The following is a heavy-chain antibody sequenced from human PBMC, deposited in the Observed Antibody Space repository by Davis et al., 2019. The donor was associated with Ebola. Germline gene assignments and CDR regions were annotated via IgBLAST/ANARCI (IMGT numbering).Heavy chain of an antibody. Sequence: PGRSLRPSFKGSGYSFTSYWNGWVRQIPGKGLEWMGIIYPGDSDTRYSPSFQGQVTIAADKAISTAYLQWSSLKASDTAMYYCARRRSLMEPFDYWGQGTLVTVSS. CDR1: GYSFTSYW. D-gene: IGHD1-1*01. J-gene: IGHJ4*02. CDR2: IYPGDSDT. CDR3: ARRRSLMEPFDY. V-gene: IGHV5-51*01.